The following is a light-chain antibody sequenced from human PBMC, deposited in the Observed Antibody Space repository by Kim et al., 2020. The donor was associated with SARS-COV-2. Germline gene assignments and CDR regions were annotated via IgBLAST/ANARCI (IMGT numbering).Light chain of an antibody. J-gene: IGKJ4*01. CDR3: QQNNNIPVT. Sequence: IQMTQSPSSLSASVGDRFTITCQASQDISNYVNWYRQKPGKSPKLLMYEACNLETGLSSRFSGSGSGPDFTFTISNLQPEDIATYSCQQNNNIPVTYGGETKLDIK. CDR2: EAC. V-gene: IGKV1-33*01. CDR1: QDISNY.